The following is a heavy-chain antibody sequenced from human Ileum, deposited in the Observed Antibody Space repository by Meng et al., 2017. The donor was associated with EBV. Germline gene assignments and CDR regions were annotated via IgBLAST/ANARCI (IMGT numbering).Heavy chain of an antibody. CDR1: GGSISSNGYS. CDR2: IYYSGTA. CDR3: ARGGDGSPYFDY. Sequence: QLQLPESGSGLVKPSETLSLTCAVSGGSISSNGYSWSWIRQPPGKGLEWLGYIYYSGTAFYNPSLKSRVTISLDRSKSQFYLKLISVTAADTAVYYCARGGDGSPYFDYWGQGALVTVSS. D-gene: IGHD5-24*01. J-gene: IGHJ4*02. V-gene: IGHV4-30-2*01.